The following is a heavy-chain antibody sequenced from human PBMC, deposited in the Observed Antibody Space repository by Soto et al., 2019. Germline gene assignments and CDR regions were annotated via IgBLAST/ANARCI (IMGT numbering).Heavy chain of an antibody. CDR2: IYGGGST. V-gene: IGHV3-53*01. J-gene: IGHJ4*02. CDR1: GFTVTSYR. D-gene: IGHD4-17*01. Sequence: EVQLVESGGGLIQPGGSLRLSCAASGFTVTSYRMSWVRQAPGKGLEWVSVIYGGGSTSYAASVKGRFTTSRDDSKNTLYVQMNSLTAEDTAVYYCTRGTTTASGPVYWGQGTLVTVSS. CDR3: TRGTTTASGPVY.